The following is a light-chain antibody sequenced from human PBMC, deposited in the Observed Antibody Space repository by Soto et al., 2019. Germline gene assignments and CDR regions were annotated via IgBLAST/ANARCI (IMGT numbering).Light chain of an antibody. CDR1: GSNIGRNG. CDR2: NNN. V-gene: IGLV1-44*01. J-gene: IGLJ2*01. Sequence: QAVVTQPPSASGTPGQRVTISCSGSGSNIGRNGVDWYQHLPGTAPKLLIYNNNQRPSGVPDRFSGSKSGTSASLAISGLQSEDESHYYCAAWDDSLIEGVFGGGTKVTVL. CDR3: AAWDDSLIEGV.